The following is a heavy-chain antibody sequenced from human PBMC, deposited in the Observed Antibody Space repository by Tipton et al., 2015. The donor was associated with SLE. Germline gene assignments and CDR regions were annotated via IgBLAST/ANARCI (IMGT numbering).Heavy chain of an antibody. CDR2: LNDNGRDT. J-gene: IGHJ6*02. V-gene: IGHV3-23*01. D-gene: IGHD3-3*01. CDR1: GFTFGSYA. CDR3: AKDIGFLEWLSGMDV. Sequence: SLRLSCPASGFTFGSYAMGWVRQAPGKGLEWISTLNDNGRDTYYADSVMGRFTISRDNSRNTLYLQMSSLRAEDTALYYCAKDIGFLEWLSGMDVWGQGTTVTVSS.